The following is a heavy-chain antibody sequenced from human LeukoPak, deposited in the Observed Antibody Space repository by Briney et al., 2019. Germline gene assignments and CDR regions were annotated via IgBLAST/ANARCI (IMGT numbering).Heavy chain of an antibody. CDR1: GYIFSDYW. V-gene: IGHV5-51*01. D-gene: IGHD6-19*01. CDR2: IYPGDSDT. Sequence: GESLKISCKGSGYIFSDYWIAWVRQMPGKGLEWMGIIYPGDSDTRYSPSFQGQVSISADKSISTVYLQWGSLKASDTAIYYCARSVSVYTSADYWGQGTLVTVSS. J-gene: IGHJ4*02. CDR3: ARSVSVYTSADY.